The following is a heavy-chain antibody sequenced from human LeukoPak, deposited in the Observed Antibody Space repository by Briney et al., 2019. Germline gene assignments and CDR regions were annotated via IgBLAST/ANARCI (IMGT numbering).Heavy chain of an antibody. J-gene: IGHJ4*02. D-gene: IGHD5-18*01. CDR2: ISYDGSNK. CDR1: GFTFSSYG. V-gene: IGHV3-30*03. CDR3: ARGRPKGTAMADFDY. Sequence: GGSLRLSCAASGFTFSSYGMHWVRQAPGKGLEWVAVISYDGSNKYYADSVKGRFTISRDNSKNTLYPQMNSLRAEDTAVYYCARGRPKGTAMADFDYWGQGTLVTVSS.